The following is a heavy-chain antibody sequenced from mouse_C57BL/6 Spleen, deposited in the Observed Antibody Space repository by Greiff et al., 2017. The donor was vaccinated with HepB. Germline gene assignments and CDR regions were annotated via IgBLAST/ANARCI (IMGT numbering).Heavy chain of an antibody. J-gene: IGHJ2*01. V-gene: IGHV1-64*01. CDR1: GYTFTSYW. D-gene: IGHD1-1*01. CDR3: ASPYYYGSSCFDY. Sequence: QVQLQQPGAELVKPGASVKLSCKASGYTFTSYWMHWVKQRPGQGLEWIGMIHPNSGSTNYNEKFKSKATLTVDKSSSTAYMQLSSLTSEDSAVYYCASPYYYGSSCFDYWGQGTTLTVSS. CDR2: IHPNSGST.